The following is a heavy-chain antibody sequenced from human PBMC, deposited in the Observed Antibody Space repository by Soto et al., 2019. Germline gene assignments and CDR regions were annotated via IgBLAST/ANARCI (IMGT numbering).Heavy chain of an antibody. Sequence: SETLSLTCTVSGGSISSYYWSWIRQPPGKGLEWIGYIYYSGSTNYNPSLKSRVTISVDTSKNQFSLKLSSVTAADTAVYYCARGASGYDFDYWGQGTLVTVSS. J-gene: IGHJ4*02. V-gene: IGHV4-59*01. CDR1: GGSISSYY. D-gene: IGHD3-3*01. CDR2: IYYSGST. CDR3: ARGASGYDFDY.